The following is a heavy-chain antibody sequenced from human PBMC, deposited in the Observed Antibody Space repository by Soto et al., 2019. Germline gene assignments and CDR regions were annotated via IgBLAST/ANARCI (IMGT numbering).Heavy chain of an antibody. V-gene: IGHV1-8*01. CDR3: GCNGYYGSGSYYSDY. J-gene: IGHJ4*02. Sequence: ASVKVSCKASGYSFTNNDVSWVRQATGQGLEWMGWMNPGSGDTGYAQKFQGRVTITADESTSTAYMELSSLRSEDTAVYYCGCNGYYGSGSYYSDYWGQGTLVTVSS. CDR1: GYSFTNND. CDR2: MNPGSGDT. D-gene: IGHD3-10*01.